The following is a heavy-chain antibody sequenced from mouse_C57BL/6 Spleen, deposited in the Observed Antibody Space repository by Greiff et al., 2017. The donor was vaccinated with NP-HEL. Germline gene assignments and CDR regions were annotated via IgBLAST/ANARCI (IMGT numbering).Heavy chain of an antibody. V-gene: IGHV8-12*01. CDR1: GFSLSTSGMG. Sequence: LQESGPGILQSSQTLSLTCSFSGFSLSTSGMGVSWIRQPSGKGLEWLALIYWDDDKRYNPSLKSRLTLSKDTSINQVFLKITSVDTADTATYYCARMGYYGSSYDYYFDDWGQGTTLTVSS. J-gene: IGHJ2*01. CDR3: ARMGYYGSSYDYYFDD. D-gene: IGHD1-1*01. CDR2: IYWDDDK.